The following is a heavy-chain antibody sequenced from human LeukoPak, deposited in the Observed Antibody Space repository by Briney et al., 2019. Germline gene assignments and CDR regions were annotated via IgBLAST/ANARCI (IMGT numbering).Heavy chain of an antibody. V-gene: IGHV3-30*02. J-gene: IGHJ4*02. CDR2: IRHHGMNE. CDR3: AKDRRDYGDYGLDY. CDR1: GFTFSSFG. Sequence: GGSLRLSCAASGFTFSSFGMHWVRQTPTKGLEWVAFIRHHGMNESYVDSVKGRFTISRDNSKHTLYLQMNSLRVEATAVYYCAKDRRDYGDYGLDYWGQGTLVTVSS. D-gene: IGHD4-17*01.